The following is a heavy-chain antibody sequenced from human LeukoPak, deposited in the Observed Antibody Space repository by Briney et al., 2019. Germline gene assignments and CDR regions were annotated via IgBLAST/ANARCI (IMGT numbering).Heavy chain of an antibody. Sequence: GGSLRLSCAASGFTFSRYEMNWFRQAPEKGLEWVSYISASTTTTYYGDSVKGRFTISRDNAKNSLHLQMSSLRDEDTAIYYCAKATDTSGYLFDQWGQGTLVTVSS. J-gene: IGHJ4*02. D-gene: IGHD5-18*01. CDR2: ISASTTTT. CDR1: GFTFSRYE. CDR3: AKATDTSGYLFDQ. V-gene: IGHV3-48*03.